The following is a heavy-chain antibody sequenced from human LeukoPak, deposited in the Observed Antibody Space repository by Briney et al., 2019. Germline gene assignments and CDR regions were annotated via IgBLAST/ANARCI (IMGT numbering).Heavy chain of an antibody. CDR3: ARGPPIRGYRYGYDTGYYYSYSMDV. D-gene: IGHD5-18*01. Sequence: ASVKVSCKASGYTFTNSYIHWVRQAPGQVLEWMGLINPDGGNTNYAQNFQGRVTMTRDTSISTAYMELSSLRSEDTAVYYCARGPPIRGYRYGYDTGYYYSYSMDVWGKETTVTISS. V-gene: IGHV1-46*01. CDR1: GYTFTNSY. CDR2: INPDGGNT. J-gene: IGHJ6*03.